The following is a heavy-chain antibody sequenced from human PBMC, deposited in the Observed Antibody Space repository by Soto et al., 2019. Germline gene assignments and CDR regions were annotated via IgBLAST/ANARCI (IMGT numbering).Heavy chain of an antibody. CDR1: GFTFSSYA. J-gene: IGHJ3*02. D-gene: IGHD2-15*01. V-gene: IGHV3-23*01. CDR3: AKGPKLGYCSGGSCPDAFDI. CDR2: ISGSGGST. Sequence: GGSLRLSCAASGFTFSSYAMSWVRQAPGKGLEWVSAISGSGGSTYYADSVKGRFTISRDNSKNTLYLQMNSLRAEDTAVYYCAKGPKLGYCSGGSCPDAFDIWGQGTMVTVSS.